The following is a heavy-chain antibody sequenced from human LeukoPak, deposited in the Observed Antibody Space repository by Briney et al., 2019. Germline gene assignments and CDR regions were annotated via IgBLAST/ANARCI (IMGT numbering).Heavy chain of an antibody. D-gene: IGHD5-18*01. Sequence: QTGGSLRLSWAASGFTFTTYWMHWVRQAPGKGLVWVSHINSDGSITSYADSVKGRFTISRDNAKNTLYLQMNSLRAEDTAVYYCARDAVDTANAVWGQGTTVTVSS. CDR3: ARDAVDTANAV. J-gene: IGHJ6*02. CDR2: INSDGSIT. V-gene: IGHV3-74*01. CDR1: GFTFTTYW.